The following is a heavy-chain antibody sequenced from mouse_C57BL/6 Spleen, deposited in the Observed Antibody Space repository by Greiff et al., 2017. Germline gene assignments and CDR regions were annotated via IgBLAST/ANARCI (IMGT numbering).Heavy chain of an antibody. CDR3: AREGLITTVVARAMDY. Sequence: QVQLQQPGAELVKPGASVKLSCKASGYTFTSYWMHWVKQRPGQGLEWIGMIHPNSGSTNYNEKFKSKATLTVDKSSSTAYMQLSSLTSEDSAVYYCAREGLITTVVARAMDYWGQGTSVTVSS. V-gene: IGHV1-64*01. D-gene: IGHD1-1*01. J-gene: IGHJ4*01. CDR2: IHPNSGST. CDR1: GYTFTSYW.